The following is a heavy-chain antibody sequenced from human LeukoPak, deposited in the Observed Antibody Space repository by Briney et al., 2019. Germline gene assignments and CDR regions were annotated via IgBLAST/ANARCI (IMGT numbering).Heavy chain of an antibody. D-gene: IGHD3-16*01. CDR2: IIPIFGTA. CDR1: GDTFSSYA. V-gene: IGHV1-69*05. Sequence: ASVKVSCKASGDTFSSYAISWVRQAPGQGLEWMGGIIPIFGTANYAQKFRGRVTITTDESTSTAYMELSSLRSEDTAVYYCARVRGAGVMYYWGQGTLVTVSS. CDR3: ARVRGAGVMYY. J-gene: IGHJ4*02.